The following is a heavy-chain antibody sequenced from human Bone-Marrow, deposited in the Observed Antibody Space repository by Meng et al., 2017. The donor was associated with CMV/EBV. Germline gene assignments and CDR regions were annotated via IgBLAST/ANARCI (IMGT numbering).Heavy chain of an antibody. CDR3: ARDAVVPAAITQSADYYYYGMDV. CDR2: IYYSGST. D-gene: IGHD2-2*02. V-gene: IGHV4-59*01. J-gene: IGHJ6*02. Sequence: SETLSLTCTVSGGSISSYYWSWIRQPPGKGLEWIGYIYYSGSTNYNPSLKSRVTISVDTSKNQFSLKLSSVTAADTAVYYCARDAVVPAAITQSADYYYYGMDVWGQGTTVPVSS. CDR1: GGSISSYY.